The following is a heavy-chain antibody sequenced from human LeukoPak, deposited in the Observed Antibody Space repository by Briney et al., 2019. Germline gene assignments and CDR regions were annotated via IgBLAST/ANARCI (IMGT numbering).Heavy chain of an antibody. CDR3: ARGLPLFYDGSGSAIDY. CDR2: IYHSGST. J-gene: IGHJ4*02. CDR1: GYSISSSYY. D-gene: IGHD3-10*01. V-gene: IGHV4-38-2*01. Sequence: SETLSLTCAVSGYSISSSYYWGRIRRHPREGLEWIGSIYHSGSTYYNPPLKRRLTISVDTSTNHFSLKLSSVTAAASDVRYCARGLPLFYDGSGSAIDYWGQGTLVTVSS.